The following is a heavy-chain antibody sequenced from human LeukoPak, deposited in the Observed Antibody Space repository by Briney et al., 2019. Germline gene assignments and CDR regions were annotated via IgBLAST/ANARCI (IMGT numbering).Heavy chain of an antibody. CDR3: ARETGRDDSGSYPIDI. J-gene: IGHJ3*02. CDR2: ISSSGTTI. Sequence: GGSLRLSCAASGFTFSSYSMNWVRQAPGKGLEWVSYISSSGTTIYYADSVKGRFTISRDNAKNSLYLQMNSLRDEDTAVYYCARETGRDDSGSYPIDIWGQGTMVTVSS. CDR1: GFTFSSYS. V-gene: IGHV3-48*02. D-gene: IGHD1-26*01.